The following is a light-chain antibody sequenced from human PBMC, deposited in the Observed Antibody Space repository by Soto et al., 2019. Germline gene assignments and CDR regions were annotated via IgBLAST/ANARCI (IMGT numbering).Light chain of an antibody. CDR2: KAS. CDR1: QSISSW. Sequence: DIQLTQSPSPLSASVGDRVTITCRASQSISSWLAWYQQKPGEAPKLLIYKASSLESGVPSRFSGSGSGTEFTLTISSLQPDDFATYYCQQYNSYSGTFGQGTKLEIK. CDR3: QQYNSYSGT. V-gene: IGKV1-5*03. J-gene: IGKJ2*02.